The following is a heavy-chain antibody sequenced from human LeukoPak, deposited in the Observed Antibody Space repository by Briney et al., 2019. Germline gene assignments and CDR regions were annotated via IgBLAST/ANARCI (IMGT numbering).Heavy chain of an antibody. CDR2: IYYSGGT. D-gene: IGHD3-10*01. J-gene: IGHJ6*03. CDR1: GGSISSYY. CDR3: ARDVHYGAYYYMDV. V-gene: IGHV4-59*01. Sequence: SETLSLTCTVSGGSISSYYWSWIRQPPGKGLEWIGYIYYSGGTNYNPSLKSRVTISVDTSKNQFSLKLSSVTAADTAVYYCARDVHYGAYYYMDVWGKGTTVTVSS.